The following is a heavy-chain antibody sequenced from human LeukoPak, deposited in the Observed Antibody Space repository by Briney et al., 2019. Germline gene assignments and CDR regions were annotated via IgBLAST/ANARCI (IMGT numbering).Heavy chain of an antibody. CDR2: IYYSGST. J-gene: IGHJ4*02. CDR1: GVSISSGGYY. Sequence: SETLSLTCTVSGVSISSGGYYWSWIRQHPGKGLEWIGYIYYSGSTYHNPSLKSRVTISVDTSKNQFSLKLSSVTAADTAVYYCARESSSSCLDYWGQGTLVTVSS. V-gene: IGHV4-31*03. D-gene: IGHD6-6*01. CDR3: ARESSSSCLDY.